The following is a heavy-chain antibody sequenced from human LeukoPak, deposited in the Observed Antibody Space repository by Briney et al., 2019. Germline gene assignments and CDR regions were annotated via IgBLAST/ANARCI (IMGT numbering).Heavy chain of an antibody. CDR1: GGSFSGYY. CDR2: INHSGST. CDR3: ARDSSSYCSSTSCYVHAFDI. D-gene: IGHD2-2*01. Sequence: PSETLSLTCAVYGGSFSGYYWSWIRQPPGKGLEWIGEINHSGSTNYNPSLKSRVTISVDTSKNQFSLKLSSVTAADTAVYYCARDSSSYCSSTSCYVHAFDIWGQGTMVTVSS. V-gene: IGHV4-34*01. J-gene: IGHJ3*02.